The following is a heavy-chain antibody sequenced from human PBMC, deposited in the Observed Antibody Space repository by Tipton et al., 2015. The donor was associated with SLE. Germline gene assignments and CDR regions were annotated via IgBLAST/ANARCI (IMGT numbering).Heavy chain of an antibody. Sequence: TLSLTCTVSGGSISSGSYYWSWIRQPAGKGLEWIGRIYTSGSTNYNPSLKSRVTISVDTSKNQFSLKLSSVTAADTAVYYCARASAIAVIAAVTDYYYYMDVWGKGTTVTVSS. CDR3: ARASAIAVIAAVTDYYYYMDV. CDR1: GGSISSGSYY. J-gene: IGHJ6*03. V-gene: IGHV4-61*02. D-gene: IGHD6-13*01. CDR2: IYTSGST.